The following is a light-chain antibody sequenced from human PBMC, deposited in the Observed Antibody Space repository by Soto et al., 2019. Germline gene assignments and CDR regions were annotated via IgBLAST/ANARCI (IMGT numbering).Light chain of an antibody. CDR2: DAS. J-gene: IGKJ5*01. Sequence: DIVLTQSPVTLSLYPGERATLSCRASQSVSGYLVWYQQKPGQAPRLLIYDASTRATGIPARFSGSGSGTDFTLTISSLEPEDFAVYYCQQYNDWFSITFGQGTRLEI. CDR1: QSVSGY. V-gene: IGKV3-11*01. CDR3: QQYNDWFSIT.